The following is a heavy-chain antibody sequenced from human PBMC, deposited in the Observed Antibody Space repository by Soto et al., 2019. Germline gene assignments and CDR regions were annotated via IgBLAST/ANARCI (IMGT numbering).Heavy chain of an antibody. CDR2: IYHSGST. Sequence: PSETLSLTCAVSGDSITRDKRWSWIRQPPGKGLQWIGEIYHSGSTKYNPSLKSRVIISVDKSKNQSSLKLSSVTATDTAVYYCARGETQQQRDYWGQGTLVTVSS. CDR3: ARGETQQQRDY. J-gene: IGHJ4*02. D-gene: IGHD6-13*01. CDR1: GDSITRDKR. V-gene: IGHV4-4*02.